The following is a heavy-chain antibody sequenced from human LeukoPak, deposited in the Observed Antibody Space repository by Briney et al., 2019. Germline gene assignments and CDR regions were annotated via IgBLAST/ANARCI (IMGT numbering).Heavy chain of an antibody. V-gene: IGHV4-34*01. CDR3: ARGRNRVVVVPAASRQNWFDP. CDR1: GGSLSGYY. CDR2: INHSGSN. J-gene: IGHJ5*02. Sequence: PSETLSLTCAVYGGSLSGYYWSWIRQPPGKGLEWIGDINHSGSNNCNPSLKSRVTISVDTSKNQFSLKLSSVTAADTAVYYCARGRNRVVVVPAASRQNWFDPWGQGTLVTVSS. D-gene: IGHD2-2*01.